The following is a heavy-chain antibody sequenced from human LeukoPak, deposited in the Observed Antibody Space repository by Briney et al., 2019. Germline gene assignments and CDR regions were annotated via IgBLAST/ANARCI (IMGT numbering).Heavy chain of an antibody. D-gene: IGHD3-9*01. J-gene: IGHJ4*02. CDR1: GYTFTGYY. Sequence: ASVKVSCKASGYTFTGYYMHWVRQAPGQGLEWMGWINPNSGGTNYAQKFQGRVTTTRDTSISTAYMELSRLRSDDTAVYYCARGLDYDILTGYKGPFDYWGQGTLVTVSS. CDR3: ARGLDYDILTGYKGPFDY. V-gene: IGHV1-2*02. CDR2: INPNSGGT.